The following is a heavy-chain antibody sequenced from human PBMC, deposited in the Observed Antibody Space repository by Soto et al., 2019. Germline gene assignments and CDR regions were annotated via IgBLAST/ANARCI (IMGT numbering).Heavy chain of an antibody. CDR3: ARGGGPQEAPGILVQVHYYNGMDV. CDR2: IHYNGRA. J-gene: IGHJ6*02. CDR1: GGSLSPYY. Sequence: QVQVEESGPGRVKPSETVSLKCTVSGGSLSPYYWSWIRQPPGKGLAWIGYIHYNGRANYSPSLKSRVTLSVATTKKQLSLKLSAVTAADTAVYYCARGGGPQEAPGILVQVHYYNGMDVWGQGTTVIVS. D-gene: IGHD2-2*01. V-gene: IGHV4-59*01.